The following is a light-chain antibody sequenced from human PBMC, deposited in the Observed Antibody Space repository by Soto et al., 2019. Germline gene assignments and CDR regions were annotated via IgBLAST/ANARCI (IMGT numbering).Light chain of an antibody. CDR1: QSVSSSY. J-gene: IGKJ5*01. V-gene: IGKV3-20*01. CDR3: HQYDSSPIT. Sequence: EIVLTQSPGTLSLSPGERATLSCRASQSVSSSYLAWYQQKPGQAPRLLIYGASSRATGIPDRFSGSGSGTDFTLTISRLEPEDFAVFYCHQYDSSPITFGQGPRLEMK. CDR2: GAS.